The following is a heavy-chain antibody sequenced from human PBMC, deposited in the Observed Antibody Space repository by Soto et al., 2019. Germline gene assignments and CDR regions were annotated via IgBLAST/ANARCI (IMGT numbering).Heavy chain of an antibody. CDR3: ARDTRIPVSSSTYYFDY. J-gene: IGHJ4*02. CDR1: GYTFTSYG. D-gene: IGHD2-8*01. Sequence: ASVKVSCKASGYTFTSYGISWVRQAPGQGLEWMGWISAYNGNTNYAQKLQGRVTMTTDTSTSTAYMELRSLRSDDTAVYYCARDTRIPVSSSTYYFDYWGQGTLVTVSS. CDR2: ISAYNGNT. V-gene: IGHV1-18*01.